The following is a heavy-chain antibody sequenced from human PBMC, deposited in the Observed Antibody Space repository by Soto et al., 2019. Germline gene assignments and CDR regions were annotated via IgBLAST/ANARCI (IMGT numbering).Heavy chain of an antibody. CDR1: GYTFTSYY. V-gene: IGHV1-46*01. Sequence: ASVKVSCKTPGYTFTSYYMHWVRQAPGQGLEWMGIINPSGGSTSYAQKFQGRVTMTRDTSTSTVYMELSSLRSEDTAVYYCASPDPQRRPGFLFDCWGEGALFTVVS. CDR3: ASPDPQRRPGFLFDC. J-gene: IGHJ4*02. CDR2: INPSGGST. D-gene: IGHD2-21*01.